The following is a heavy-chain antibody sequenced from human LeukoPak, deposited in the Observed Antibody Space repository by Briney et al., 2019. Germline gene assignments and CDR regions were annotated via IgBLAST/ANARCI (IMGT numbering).Heavy chain of an antibody. CDR2: ISSSSSYI. V-gene: IGHV3-21*01. D-gene: IGHD3-16*01. Sequence: GGSLRLSCAASGFTFSTYSMNWVRQAPGKGLEWVSFISSSSSYIYYADSVKGRFTISRDNAKNSLYLQMNSLRAEDTAVYYCAREGEPGAFDIWGQGTMVTVSS. CDR1: GFTFSTYS. CDR3: AREGEPGAFDI. J-gene: IGHJ3*02.